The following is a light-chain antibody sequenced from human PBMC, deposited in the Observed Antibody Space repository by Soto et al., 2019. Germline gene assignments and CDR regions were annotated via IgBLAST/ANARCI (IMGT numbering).Light chain of an antibody. CDR2: EVN. Sequence: QSALTQPASVSGSPGQSITISCTGTSSDIGTYNLVSWYQQHPGKAPKLMIYEVNKRPSGVSDRFSGSKPGNTASLTISGLQAEDEADYYCCSYAGSSTLYVFGTGTKVTVL. J-gene: IGLJ1*01. V-gene: IGLV2-23*02. CDR3: CSYAGSSTLYV. CDR1: SSDIGTYNL.